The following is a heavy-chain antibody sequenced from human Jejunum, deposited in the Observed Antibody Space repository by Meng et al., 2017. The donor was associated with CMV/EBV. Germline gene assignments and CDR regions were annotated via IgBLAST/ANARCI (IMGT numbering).Heavy chain of an antibody. V-gene: IGHV4-59*01. Sequence: TVAGASISSYYWSWIRQPPGKRLEWIGYIYYSGDTNCNPSLKSRVTISVDTSKNQFSLKLSSVTAADTAVYYCARVLYDYSWEMDVWGQGTTVTVSS. CDR2: IYYSGDT. D-gene: IGHD4-11*01. J-gene: IGHJ6*02. CDR1: GASISSYY. CDR3: ARVLYDYSWEMDV.